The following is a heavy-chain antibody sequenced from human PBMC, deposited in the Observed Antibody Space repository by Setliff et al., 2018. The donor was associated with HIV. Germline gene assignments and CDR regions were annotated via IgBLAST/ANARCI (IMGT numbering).Heavy chain of an antibody. V-gene: IGHV4-59*01. CDR1: GGSISSYY. Sequence: SETLSLTCTVSGGSISSYYWSWIRQPPGKGLEWIGYIYYNGNTNYNPSLKSRVTISVDTSKNQFSLKLSSVTAADTAVYYCARRPYDSSGGYYYYYMDVWGKGTTVTVSS. D-gene: IGHD3-22*01. J-gene: IGHJ6*03. CDR3: ARRPYDSSGGYYYYYMDV. CDR2: IYYNGNT.